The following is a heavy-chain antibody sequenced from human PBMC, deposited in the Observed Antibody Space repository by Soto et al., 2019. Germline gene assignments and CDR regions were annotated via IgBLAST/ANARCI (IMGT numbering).Heavy chain of an antibody. V-gene: IGHV3-9*01. J-gene: IGHJ4*02. CDR3: VKDRGQSAVLRAYDF. CDR1: GFTFDDYA. Sequence: EVQLIESGGGRVQPGKSLRLSCSVAGFTFDDYAMHWVRQVPGRGLEWVSGITWNSGRFAYAHSVQGRFTISRDNAKKSLYLPMNDLRLADTALYYVVKDRGQSAVLRAYDFWGPGTLVHVSS. CDR2: ITWNSGRF. D-gene: IGHD3-3*01.